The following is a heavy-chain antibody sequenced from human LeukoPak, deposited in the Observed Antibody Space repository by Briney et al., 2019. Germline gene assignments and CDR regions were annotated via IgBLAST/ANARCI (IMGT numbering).Heavy chain of an antibody. CDR3: ARESVVPAATGFDY. V-gene: IGHV4-59*01. Sequence: SETLSLTCTVSGASINSYYWSWIRQPPGKGLEWIGYIYYSGSTNYNPSLKSRVTISVDTSKNQFSLKLSSVTAADTAVYYCARESVVPAATGFDYWGQGTLVTVSS. D-gene: IGHD2-2*01. CDR2: IYYSGST. CDR1: GASINSYY. J-gene: IGHJ4*02.